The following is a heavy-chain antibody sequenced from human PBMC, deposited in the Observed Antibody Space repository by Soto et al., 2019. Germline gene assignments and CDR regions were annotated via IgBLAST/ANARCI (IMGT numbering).Heavy chain of an antibody. V-gene: IGHV4-61*03. CDR2: IYYSGST. Sequence: SETLSLTCTVSGGSVSSGSYYWSWIRQPPGKGLEWIGYIYYSGSTSFNPSLESRVSMSVDTSKNHFSLNLSTGTVADVAVYYCAREGSYSAYNFAHGIQLWYFDFWGQGALVSV. J-gene: IGHJ4*02. CDR1: GGSVSSGSYY. CDR3: AREGSYSAYNFAHGIQLWYFDF. D-gene: IGHD5-12*01.